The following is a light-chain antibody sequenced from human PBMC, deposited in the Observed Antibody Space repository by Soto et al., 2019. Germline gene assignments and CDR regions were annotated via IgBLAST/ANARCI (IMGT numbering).Light chain of an antibody. CDR3: QQYNSYST. CDR1: QSISSW. Sequence: DIQMTQSPSTLSASVGDRVTITCRASQSISSWLAWYQQKPGKAPKLLIYKASSLESGVPSRFSGSGSGTEFTLTSSRLQPDDFATYYCQQYNSYSTFGQGTKLEIK. CDR2: KAS. V-gene: IGKV1-5*03. J-gene: IGKJ2*01.